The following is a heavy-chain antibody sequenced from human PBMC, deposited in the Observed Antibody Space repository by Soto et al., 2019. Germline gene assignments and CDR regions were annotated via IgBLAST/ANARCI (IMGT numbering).Heavy chain of an antibody. Sequence: SENLSLTYTVSGGAINSYYWTWIRQPAGKGLEWIGRIYSSGSTKYNPSLQSLVTMSLDTSKNQFSLRLTSVTAADTAVYYCARGQRFSDWFDPWGQGTLVTVS. CDR2: IYSSGST. J-gene: IGHJ5*02. V-gene: IGHV4-4*07. D-gene: IGHD3-3*01. CDR3: ARGQRFSDWFDP. CDR1: GGAINSYY.